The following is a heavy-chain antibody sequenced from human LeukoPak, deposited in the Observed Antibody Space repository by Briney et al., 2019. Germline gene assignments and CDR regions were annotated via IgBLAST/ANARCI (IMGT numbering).Heavy chain of an antibody. CDR2: ISSDSITI. CDR1: ESTFSSFS. CDR3: ARERGSAWPIDFDY. Sequence: GGSLRLSCAASESTFSSFSVNWVRQAPGKGLEWVSYISSDSITIYYADSLKGRFTISRDNAKNSLYLQLSSLRVEDTAIYYCARERGSAWPIDFDYWGQGSLVTVSS. J-gene: IGHJ4*02. V-gene: IGHV3-48*01. D-gene: IGHD6-19*01.